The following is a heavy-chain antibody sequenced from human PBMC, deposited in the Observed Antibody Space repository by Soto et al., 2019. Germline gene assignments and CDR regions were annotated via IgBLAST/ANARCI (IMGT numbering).Heavy chain of an antibody. D-gene: IGHD3-10*01. CDR3: AREGLSLLWFGELFRNWFDP. J-gene: IGHJ5*02. CDR1: GGSFSRYY. CDR2: INHSGST. Sequence: SETLSLTCAVYGGSFSRYYWSWIRQPPGKGLEWIGEINHSGSTNYNPSLKSRVTISVDTSKNQFSLKLSSVTAADTAVYYCAREGLSLLWFGELFRNWFDPWGQGTLVTVSS. V-gene: IGHV4-34*01.